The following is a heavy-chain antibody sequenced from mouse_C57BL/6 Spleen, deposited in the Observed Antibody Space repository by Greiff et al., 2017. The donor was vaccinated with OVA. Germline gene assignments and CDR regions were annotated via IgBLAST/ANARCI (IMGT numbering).Heavy chain of an antibody. CDR3: ARPEAWFAY. Sequence: EVKLMESGPGLVKPSQTVFLTCTVTGISITTGNYRWSWIRQFPGHKLVWIGYLYYSGTINYNPFLTSRTTITRDTPKNQCFLEMNSLTAEDTATYYCARPEAWFAYWGQGTLVTVSA. CDR2: LYYSGTI. J-gene: IGHJ3*01. V-gene: IGHV3-5*01. CDR1: GISITTGNYR.